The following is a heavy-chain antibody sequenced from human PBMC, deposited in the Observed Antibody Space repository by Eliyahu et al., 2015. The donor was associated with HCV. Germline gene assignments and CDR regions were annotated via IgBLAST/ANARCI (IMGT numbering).Heavy chain of an antibody. CDR1: GFXFSTYW. Sequence: EVQLEESGGGVVQPGGSLXLSCAASGFXFSTYWMHWVRQAPGKGLVWVSRIDTDGSTKNYADSVKGRFTISRDNAKNTLFLQMNSLRAEDTAVYYCSRDLRGPADYWGPGTLVTVSS. J-gene: IGHJ4*02. V-gene: IGHV3-74*01. CDR3: SRDLRGPADY. CDR2: IDTDGSTK.